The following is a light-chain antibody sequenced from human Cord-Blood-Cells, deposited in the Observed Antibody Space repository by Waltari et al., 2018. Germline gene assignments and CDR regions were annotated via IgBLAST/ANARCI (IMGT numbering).Light chain of an antibody. J-gene: IGLJ2*01. V-gene: IGLV2-14*01. CDR3: SSYTSSSTVV. CDR1: SSDVGGYNY. Sequence: QSALTQPASVSGSPGQSITISCTGTSSDVGGYNYVSWYQQHPGKAPKLSIYDVSNRPSRFSNRFSGSKSGNTASLTISGLQAEDEADYYCSSYTSSSTVVFGGGTKLTVL. CDR2: DVS.